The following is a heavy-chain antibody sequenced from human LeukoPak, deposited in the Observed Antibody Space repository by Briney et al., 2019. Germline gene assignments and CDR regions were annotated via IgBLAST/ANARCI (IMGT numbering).Heavy chain of an antibody. CDR3: ATGGGYSYGRMGSFDY. D-gene: IGHD5-18*01. V-gene: IGHV3-23*01. CDR2: IRGSGGST. Sequence: GGSLRLSCAASGFTFSSFAMRGVRQAPGKGLEGVSAIRGSGGSTYYADSVKGRFTISRDNSKNTLYLQMNSLSAEDTAVYYCATGGGYSYGRMGSFDYWGQGTLVTVSS. J-gene: IGHJ4*02. CDR1: GFTFSSFA.